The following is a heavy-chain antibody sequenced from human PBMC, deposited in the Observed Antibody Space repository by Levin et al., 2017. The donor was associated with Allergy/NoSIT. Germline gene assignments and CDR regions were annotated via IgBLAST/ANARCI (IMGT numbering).Heavy chain of an antibody. Sequence: QTGGSLRLSCAASGFTFDDYAMHWVRQAPGKGLEWVSGISWNSGSIDYADSVKGRFTISRDNAKNSLYLQMNSLRTEDTALYYCARDNIGLPDAFDIWGQGTMVIVSS. CDR1: GFTFDDYA. J-gene: IGHJ3*02. V-gene: IGHV3-9*01. CDR2: ISWNSGSI. CDR3: ARDNIGLPDAFDI. D-gene: IGHD3-10*01.